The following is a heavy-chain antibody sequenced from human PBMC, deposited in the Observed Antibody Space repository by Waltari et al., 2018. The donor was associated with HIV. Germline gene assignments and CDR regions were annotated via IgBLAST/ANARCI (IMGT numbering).Heavy chain of an antibody. D-gene: IGHD4-17*01. CDR1: GASISSYY. CDR3: ARERDYSDTRALDY. V-gene: IGHV4-4*07. Sequence: QVQLQESGPGLVKPSGTLSLTCTVSGASISSYYWSWIRQPAGKGLERVGRIYTSENTHYNPSLKSRVTMSVDTSKNQFSLKLSSVTAADTAVYYCARERDYSDTRALDYWGQGTLVTVSS. CDR2: IYTSENT. J-gene: IGHJ4*02.